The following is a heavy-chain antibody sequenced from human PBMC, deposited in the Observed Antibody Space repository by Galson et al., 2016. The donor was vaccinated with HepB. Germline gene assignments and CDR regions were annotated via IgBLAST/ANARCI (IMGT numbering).Heavy chain of an antibody. D-gene: IGHD6-13*01. V-gene: IGHV3-49*03. CDR1: GFTFGDYT. CDR3: LRGGAGPNAFDF. J-gene: IGHJ3*01. Sequence: SLRLSCAGSGFTFGDYTMGWFRQAPGKGLEWLGFIRSKHYGETTEYAASVRGRFSFSRDDSKAIAYLQMNSLKNEDTAVYYCLRGGAGPNAFDFSGQGTLVIVSS. CDR2: IRSKHYGETT.